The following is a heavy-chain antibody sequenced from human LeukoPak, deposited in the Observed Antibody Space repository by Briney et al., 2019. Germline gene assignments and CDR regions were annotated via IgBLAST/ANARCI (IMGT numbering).Heavy chain of an antibody. J-gene: IGHJ6*03. D-gene: IGHD2-8*01. CDR2: IKQDGSEK. CDR1: GFTFGDYA. Sequence: PGGSLRLSCTASGFTFGDYAMSWFRQAPGKGLEWVANIKQDGSEKYYVDSVKGRFTISRDNAKNSLYLQMNSLRAEDTAVYYCARVDCTNGVCYSRYYYMDVWGKGTTVTVSS. CDR3: ARVDCTNGVCYSRYYYMDV. V-gene: IGHV3-7*01.